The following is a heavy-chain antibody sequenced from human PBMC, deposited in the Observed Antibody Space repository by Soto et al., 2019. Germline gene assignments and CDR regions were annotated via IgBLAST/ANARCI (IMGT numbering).Heavy chain of an antibody. CDR1: GGTFSSYT. Sequence: QVQLVQSGAEVKKPGSSVKVSCKASGGTFSSYTISWVRQAPGQGLEWMGRIIPILGIANYAQKFQGRVTITADKPTSTAYMELSSLRSEDTAVYYCARDKMYSSGYLGYWGQGTLVTVSS. J-gene: IGHJ4*02. CDR3: ARDKMYSSGYLGY. D-gene: IGHD3-22*01. CDR2: IIPILGIA. V-gene: IGHV1-69*08.